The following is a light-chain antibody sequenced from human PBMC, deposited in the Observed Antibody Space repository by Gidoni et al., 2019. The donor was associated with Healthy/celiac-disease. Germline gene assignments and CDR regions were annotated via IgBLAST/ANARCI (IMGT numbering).Light chain of an antibody. V-gene: IGKV1-39*01. J-gene: IGKJ5*01. CDR1: QSISSY. CDR3: QQSYSTPPT. Sequence: DIQMTQSPSSLSASVGDRVTITCRASQSISSYLNWYQQKPGKAPKLLIYAASSLQSGVPSSFSGSGSGTDFTLTISSLQPEDFATYYCQQSYSTPPTFXXXTRLEIK. CDR2: AAS.